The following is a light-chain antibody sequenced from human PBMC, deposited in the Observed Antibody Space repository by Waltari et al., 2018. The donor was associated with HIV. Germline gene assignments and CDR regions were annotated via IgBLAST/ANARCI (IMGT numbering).Light chain of an antibody. CDR3: MIWHSSAWV. Sequence: QAVLTQPASLSASPGASASLTCTLRSGINVGTYRIYWYQQKPGSPPRYLLRYRSDSEKGQGSGVPSRFAGSKDASANAGILLISGLQSEDEADYYCMIWHSSAWVFGGGTKLTVL. CDR1: SGINVGTYR. CDR2: YRSDSEK. V-gene: IGLV5-45*01. J-gene: IGLJ3*02.